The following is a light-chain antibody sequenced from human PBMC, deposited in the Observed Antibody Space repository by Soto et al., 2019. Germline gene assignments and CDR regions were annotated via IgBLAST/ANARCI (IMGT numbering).Light chain of an antibody. CDR3: QTYDDSLSVHYV. V-gene: IGLV1-40*01. CDR2: SNT. Sequence: QSVLTQPPSVSGAPGQRVTISCTGSSSNIGSTYDVQWYQQLPGTAPKLLIHSNTNRPSGVPDRFSGSKSGTSASLAITGLQADDVADYYCQTYDDSLSVHYVFGTGTKVTV. J-gene: IGLJ1*01. CDR1: SSNIGSTYD.